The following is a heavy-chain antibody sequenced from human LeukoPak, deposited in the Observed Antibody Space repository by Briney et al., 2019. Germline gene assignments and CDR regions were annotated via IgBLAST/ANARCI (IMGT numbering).Heavy chain of an antibody. J-gene: IGHJ4*02. CDR2: ISAYNGNT. CDR1: GYTFTSYG. CDR3: ARDRGYDILTGYYTARTDY. V-gene: IGHV1-18*04. D-gene: IGHD3-9*01. Sequence: ASVKVSCKASGYTFTSYGISWVRQAPGQGREWMGWISAYNGNTNYAQKLQGRVTMTTDTSTSTAYKELRSLRSDDTAVYYCARDRGYDILTGYYTARTDYWGQGTLVTVSS.